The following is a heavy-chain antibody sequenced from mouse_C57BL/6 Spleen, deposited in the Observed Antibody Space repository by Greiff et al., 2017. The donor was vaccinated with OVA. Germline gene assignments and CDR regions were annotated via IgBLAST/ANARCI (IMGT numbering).Heavy chain of an antibody. CDR1: GYTFTSYW. CDR3: ASHYYGSSYICDY. D-gene: IGHD1-1*01. J-gene: IGHJ2*01. Sequence: QVQLQQPGAELVKPGASVKLSCKASGYTFTSYWMQWVKQRPGQGLEWIGEIDPSDSYTNYTQKFKGKATLTVDTSSSTAYMQLSSLTSEDSAVYYCASHYYGSSYICDYWGQGTTLTVSS. CDR2: IDPSDSYT. V-gene: IGHV1-50*01.